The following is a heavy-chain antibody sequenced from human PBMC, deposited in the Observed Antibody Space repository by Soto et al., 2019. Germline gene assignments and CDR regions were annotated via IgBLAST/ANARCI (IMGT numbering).Heavy chain of an antibody. D-gene: IGHD3-10*01. V-gene: IGHV3-23*01. Sequence: GGSLRLSCAASGFTFSSYAMSWVRQAPGKGLEWVSAISGSGGSTYYADSVKGRFTISRDNSKNTLYLQMNSLRAEDTAVYYCAKGYYYGSGSYYNPAPFDYWGQGTLVTVSS. CDR3: AKGYYYGSGSYYNPAPFDY. CDR1: GFTFSSYA. CDR2: ISGSGGST. J-gene: IGHJ4*02.